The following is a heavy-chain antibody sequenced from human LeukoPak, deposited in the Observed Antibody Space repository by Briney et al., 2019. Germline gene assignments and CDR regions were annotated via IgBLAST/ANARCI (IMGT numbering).Heavy chain of an antibody. Sequence: GASLQISSKASGSVFIRHWIGWVRQVPGKGLEWMGVIHPEDSYSRYNAAFQGQATLSVDESTSTAYLQLSSLKASDTAIYYCARQNHYYYYMDVWGRGTTVTVSS. CDR1: GSVFIRHW. J-gene: IGHJ6*03. CDR3: ARQNHYYYYMDV. CDR2: IHPEDSYS. V-gene: IGHV5-51*01.